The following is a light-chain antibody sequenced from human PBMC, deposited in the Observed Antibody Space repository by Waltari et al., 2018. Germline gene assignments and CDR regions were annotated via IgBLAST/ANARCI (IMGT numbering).Light chain of an antibody. CDR2: LGS. CDR3: MQALQTPRT. Sequence: DIVMTQSPLSLPVTPGEPASISCRSSQSLLHSNGYNYLDWYPQKPGQSPQLLIYLGSNRASGVPDRFSGSGSGTDFTLKISRVEAEDVGVYYCMQALQTPRTFGQGTKVE. CDR1: QSLLHSNGYNY. J-gene: IGKJ1*01. V-gene: IGKV2-28*01.